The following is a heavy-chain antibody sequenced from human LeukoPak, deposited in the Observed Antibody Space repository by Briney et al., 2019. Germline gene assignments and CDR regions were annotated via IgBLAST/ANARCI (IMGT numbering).Heavy chain of an antibody. CDR2: INPNSGGT. CDR3: ARDSDTVMVTPSGYDCR. D-gene: IGHD5-18*01. CDR1: GYTFTGYY. Sequence: ASVKVSCKASGYTFTGYYMHWVRQAPGQGLEWMGRINPNSGGTNYAQKFQGRVTMTRDTSISTAYMELSRLRSDDTAVYYCARDSDTVMVTPSGYDCRWGQGTLVTVSS. J-gene: IGHJ4*02. V-gene: IGHV1-2*06.